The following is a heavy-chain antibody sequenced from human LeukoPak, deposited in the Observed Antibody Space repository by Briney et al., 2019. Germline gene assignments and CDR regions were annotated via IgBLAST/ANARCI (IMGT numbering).Heavy chain of an antibody. CDR2: IYYSGST. J-gene: IGHJ4*02. CDR1: GGSISSSSYY. CDR3: ATPFNYYDSREDYFDY. D-gene: IGHD3-22*01. Sequence: SETLSLTCTVSGGSISSSSYYWGWIRQPPGKGLEWIGSIYYSGSTYYNPSLKSRVTISVDTSKNQFSLKLSSVTAADTAVYYCATPFNYYDSREDYFDYWGQGFLVTVSS. V-gene: IGHV4-39*01.